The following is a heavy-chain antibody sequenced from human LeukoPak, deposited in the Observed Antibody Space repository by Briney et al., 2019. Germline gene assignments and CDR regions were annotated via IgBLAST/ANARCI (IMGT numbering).Heavy chain of an antibody. V-gene: IGHV4-30-2*01. J-gene: IGHJ6*04. CDR1: GGSISSGGYY. CDR3: ARDIGSRV. Sequence: PSETLSLTCTVSGGSISSGGYYWSWIRQPPGKGLEWIGYIYHSGSTYYNPSLKSRVTISVDRSKNQFSLKLSSVTAADTAVYYCARDIGSRVWGKGTTVIVSS. CDR2: IYHSGST. D-gene: IGHD1-26*01.